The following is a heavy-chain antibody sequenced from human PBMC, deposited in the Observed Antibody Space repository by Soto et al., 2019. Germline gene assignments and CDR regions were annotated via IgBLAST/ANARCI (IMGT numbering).Heavy chain of an antibody. Sequence: QVQLVQSGAEVKKPGSSVKVSCKASGGTFSSYTISWVRQAPGQGLEWMGRIIPILGIANYAQKFPGRVTITADKSTSTAYMELSSLRSEDTAVYYCSRGQAFYCSGGSCYSGDYYYYMDVWGKGTTVTVSS. CDR3: SRGQAFYCSGGSCYSGDYYYYMDV. J-gene: IGHJ6*03. D-gene: IGHD2-15*01. CDR2: IIPILGIA. V-gene: IGHV1-69*02. CDR1: GGTFSSYT.